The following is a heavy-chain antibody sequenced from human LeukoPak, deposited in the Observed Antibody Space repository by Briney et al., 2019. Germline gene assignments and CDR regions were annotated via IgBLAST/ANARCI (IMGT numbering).Heavy chain of an antibody. CDR3: ARRPIRGAFDI. V-gene: IGHV4-34*01. Sequence: SETLSLTCAVYGGSFSGYYWSWIRQPPGKGLEWVGEINHSGSTNYNPSPKSRVTISVDTSKNQFSLKLSSVTAADTAVYYCARRPIRGAFDIWGQGTMVTVSS. CDR2: INHSGST. CDR1: GGSFSGYY. J-gene: IGHJ3*02.